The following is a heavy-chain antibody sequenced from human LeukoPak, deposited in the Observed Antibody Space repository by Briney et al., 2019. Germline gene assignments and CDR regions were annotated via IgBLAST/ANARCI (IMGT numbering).Heavy chain of an antibody. D-gene: IGHD5-18*01. CDR1: AGSLNPYY. CDR3: ARDQGYTYGQTHYFDF. J-gene: IGHJ4*02. CDR2: IYASWTT. V-gene: IGHV4-4*07. Sequence: SETLSLTGTVSAGSLNPYYWSWTRQSADKGLEWIGRIYASWTTKYNPSLQSRVAMSVDMSKNQFSLNLASVTAADTAVYYCARDQGYTYGQTHYFDFWGQGILVTVSS.